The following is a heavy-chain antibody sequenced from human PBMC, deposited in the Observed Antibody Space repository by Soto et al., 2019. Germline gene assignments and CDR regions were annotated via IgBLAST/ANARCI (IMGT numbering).Heavy chain of an antibody. CDR2: IKSNTDDGTT. CDR1: GFTFSNAW. CDR3: TSLPPRYKWNYADFGY. Sequence: EVQLVESGGGLVEPGGSLTLSCAASGFTFSNAWLSWVRQAPGKGLEWVGRIKSNTDDGTTDLAEPVKGRFTISRDDSKNTLYLQMNSLKTEDTAVYYCTSLPPRYKWNYADFGYWGQGSLVIVSS. J-gene: IGHJ4*02. V-gene: IGHV3-15*01. D-gene: IGHD1-7*01.